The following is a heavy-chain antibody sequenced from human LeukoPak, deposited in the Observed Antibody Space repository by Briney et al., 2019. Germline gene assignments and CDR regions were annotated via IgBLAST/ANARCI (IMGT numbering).Heavy chain of an antibody. Sequence: GASVKVSCKASGYTFTSYYMHWVRQAPGQGLVWMGIINPSGGSTSYAQKFQGRVTMTRDTSTSTVYMELSSLRSEDTAVYYCARDRGSYRTFDYWGQGTLVTVSS. V-gene: IGHV1-46*01. J-gene: IGHJ4*02. D-gene: IGHD1-26*01. CDR3: ARDRGSYRTFDY. CDR2: INPSGGST. CDR1: GYTFTSYY.